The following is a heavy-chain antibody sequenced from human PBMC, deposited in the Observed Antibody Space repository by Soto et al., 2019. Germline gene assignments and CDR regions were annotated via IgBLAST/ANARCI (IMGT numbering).Heavy chain of an antibody. Sequence: GGSLRLSCAASGFTFSSYAMHWVRQAPGKGLEWVAVITYDGSNKYYADSVKGRFTISRDNSKNTLYLQMNSLRAEDTAVYYCAREARSSPPYYGLDVWGQGTTVTVSS. CDR2: ITYDGSNK. D-gene: IGHD6-6*01. CDR1: GFTFSSYA. V-gene: IGHV3-30-3*01. CDR3: AREARSSPPYYGLDV. J-gene: IGHJ6*02.